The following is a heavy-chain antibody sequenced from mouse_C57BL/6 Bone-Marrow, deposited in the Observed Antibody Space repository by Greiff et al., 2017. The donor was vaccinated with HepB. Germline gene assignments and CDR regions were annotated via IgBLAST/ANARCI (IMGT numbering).Heavy chain of an antibody. CDR2: IYPGSGST. J-gene: IGHJ3*01. V-gene: IGHV1-55*01. Sequence: QVQLKESGAELVKPGASVKMSCKASGYTFTSYWITWVKQRPGQGLEWIGDIYPGSGSTNYNEKFKSKATLTVDTSSSTAYMQLSSLTSEDSAVYYCATAYPWFAYWGQGTLVTVSA. CDR3: ATAYPWFAY. D-gene: IGHD2-10*01. CDR1: GYTFTSYW.